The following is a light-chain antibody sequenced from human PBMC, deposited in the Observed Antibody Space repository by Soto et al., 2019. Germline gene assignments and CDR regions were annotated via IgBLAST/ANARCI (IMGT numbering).Light chain of an antibody. CDR2: DAS. CDR1: QDISNY. Sequence: DIQMTQSPSSLSASVGDIFTITCQASQDISNYLNWYQQKPGKAPKLLIYDASNLETGVPSRFSGSGSGTDFTFTISSLQPEDIATYYCQQYDDLSLTFGGGTKVDIK. CDR3: QQYDDLSLT. J-gene: IGKJ4*01. V-gene: IGKV1-33*01.